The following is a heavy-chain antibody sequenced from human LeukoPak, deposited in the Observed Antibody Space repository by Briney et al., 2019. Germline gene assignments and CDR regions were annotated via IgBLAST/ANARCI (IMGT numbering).Heavy chain of an antibody. Sequence: RGSLRLSCAAPGFTFSSYAMPWVRQAPAKGLERVAVISYDGSNKYYADSVKGRFTISRDNSKNPLYLQMNSLRAEDTAVYYCAREPYYDFWSGYYDPVLYFDYWGQGTLVTVSS. CDR3: AREPYYDFWSGYYDPVLYFDY. V-gene: IGHV3-30*01. CDR2: ISYDGSNK. CDR1: GFTFSSYA. D-gene: IGHD3-3*01. J-gene: IGHJ4*02.